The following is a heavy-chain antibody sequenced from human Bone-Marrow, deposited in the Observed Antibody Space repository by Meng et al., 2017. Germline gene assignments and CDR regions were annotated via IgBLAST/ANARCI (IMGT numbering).Heavy chain of an antibody. V-gene: IGHV4-31*03. J-gene: IGHJ4*02. Sequence: GPKLVNPSPTLPLTCTVSGGSINSGDYYWSWIRQHPGKGLEWIGFIYYTGSTQYNPSLKSRVTISVDTSKNQFSLKLSSVTAADTAVYYCARATYGSGKDFWGQGTMVTVPS. D-gene: IGHD3-10*01. CDR1: GGSINSGDYY. CDR2: IYYTGST. CDR3: ARATYGSGKDF.